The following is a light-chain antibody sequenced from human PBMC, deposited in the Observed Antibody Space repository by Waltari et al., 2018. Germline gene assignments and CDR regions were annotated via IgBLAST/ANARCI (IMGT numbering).Light chain of an antibody. CDR1: QSVLSSSNNKNY. V-gene: IGKV4-1*01. J-gene: IGKJ1*01. CDR2: WAP. CDR3: HQYSTNPKT. Sequence: DIVMIQSPDSLTVSLGERATISCRSSQSVLSSSNNKNYLAWYQQKPGQPPQLPIYWAPTREPGVPDRYGGSGSGTAFSLTVSSLQAEDVAVSYSHQYSTNPKTFSQGTKVEIK.